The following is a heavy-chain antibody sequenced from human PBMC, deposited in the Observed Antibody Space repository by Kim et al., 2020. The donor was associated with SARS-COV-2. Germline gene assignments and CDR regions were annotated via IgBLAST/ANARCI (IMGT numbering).Heavy chain of an antibody. J-gene: IGHJ4*02. Sequence: YNNYAVSVKSRMTINPGTSKNQFSLQLNSVTPEDTAVYYCARDSVRHFDYWGQGTLVTVSS. D-gene: IGHD6-6*01. CDR3: ARDSVRHFDY. CDR2: YN. V-gene: IGHV6-1*01.